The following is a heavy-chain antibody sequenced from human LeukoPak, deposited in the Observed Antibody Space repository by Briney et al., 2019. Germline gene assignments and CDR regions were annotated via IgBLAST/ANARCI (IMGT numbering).Heavy chain of an antibody. CDR3: ASVDTAMVMVDP. CDR2: IYYSGST. Sequence: SETLSLTCTVSGGSISSGDYYWSWIRQPPGKGLEWIGYIYYSGSTYYNPSLKSRVTISVDTSKNQFSLKLSSVTAADTAVYYCASVDTAMVMVDPWGQGTLVTVSS. J-gene: IGHJ5*02. D-gene: IGHD5-18*01. V-gene: IGHV4-30-4*01. CDR1: GGSISSGDYY.